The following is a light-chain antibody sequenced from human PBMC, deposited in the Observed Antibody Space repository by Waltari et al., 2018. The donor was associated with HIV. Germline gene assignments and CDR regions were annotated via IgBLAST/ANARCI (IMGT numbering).Light chain of an antibody. CDR3: QAWDNNIAI. CDR1: KLGEKF. Sequence: QELTQTPSVSVSPGQTARITCSGDKLGEKFTCWYRQRPGPPPVLLIHKDDKRASDFPERFSGSNSGNTATLTISETQAFDEAVYYCQAWDNNIAIFGGGTKLTVL. J-gene: IGLJ2*01. CDR2: KDD. V-gene: IGLV3-1*01.